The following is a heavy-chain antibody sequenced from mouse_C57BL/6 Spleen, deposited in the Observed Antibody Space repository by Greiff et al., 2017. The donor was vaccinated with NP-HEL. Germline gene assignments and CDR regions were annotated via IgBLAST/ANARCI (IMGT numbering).Heavy chain of an antibody. Sequence: VQLQQSGAELVRPGASVTLSCKASGYTFTDYEMHWVKQTPVHGLEWIGAIDPETGGTAYNQKFKGKAILTADKSSSTAYMEIRSLTSEDSAVYYCTRARDYFDYWGQGTTLTVSS. CDR3: TRARDYFDY. CDR1: GYTFTDYE. J-gene: IGHJ2*01. CDR2: IDPETGGT. V-gene: IGHV1-15*01.